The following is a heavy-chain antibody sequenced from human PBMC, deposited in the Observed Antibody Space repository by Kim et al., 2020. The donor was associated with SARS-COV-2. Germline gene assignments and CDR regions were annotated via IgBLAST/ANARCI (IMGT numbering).Heavy chain of an antibody. Sequence: GGSLRLSCAASGFTFSDYYMSWIRQAPGQGLEWVSSIASSNTFTYYAASVKGRFTISRDNGKNSVYLQMNSLRAEDTAVYYCVRGNVKVDVWGQGTTVSVS. J-gene: IGHJ6*02. CDR3: VRGNVKVDV. V-gene: IGHV3-11*05. CDR1: GFTFSDYY. CDR2: IASSNTFT.